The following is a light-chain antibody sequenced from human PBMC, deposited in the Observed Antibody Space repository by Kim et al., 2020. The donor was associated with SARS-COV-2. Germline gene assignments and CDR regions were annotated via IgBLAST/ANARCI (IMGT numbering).Light chain of an antibody. V-gene: IGLV2-8*01. Sequence: VTTSCSGTSSGVGGYDAYTYVSRYQPDPAQAPILYVYDVTNRRAGVPNRFSGSKSGNTASLTVSGLQAEDEADYYCTTHANNNYIFGTGTQVTVL. CDR2: DVT. J-gene: IGLJ1*01. CDR3: TTHANNNYI. CDR1: SSGVGGYDAYTY.